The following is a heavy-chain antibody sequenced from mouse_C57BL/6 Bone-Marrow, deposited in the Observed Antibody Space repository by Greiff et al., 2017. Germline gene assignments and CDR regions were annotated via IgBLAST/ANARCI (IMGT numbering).Heavy chain of an antibody. D-gene: IGHD2-12*01. CDR3: ARATTGWYFDV. CDR2: IDPSDSDT. J-gene: IGHJ1*03. V-gene: IGHV1-52*01. Sequence: QVQLQQPGAELVRPGSSVKLSCKASGYTFTSYWMHWVKQRPIQGLEWIGNIDPSDSDTHYNQKFKDKATLTVDKSSSTAYMQLSSLTSEDSAVYYCARATTGWYFDVWGTGTTVTVSS. CDR1: GYTFTSYW.